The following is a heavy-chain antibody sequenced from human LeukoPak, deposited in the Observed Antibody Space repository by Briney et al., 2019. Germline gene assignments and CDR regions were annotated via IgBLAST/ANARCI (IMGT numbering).Heavy chain of an antibody. D-gene: IGHD3-10*01. V-gene: IGHV4-59*12. CDR2: IYYSGST. J-gene: IGHJ4*02. CDR3: ASIMGDYYYGSGSYYNFGNYFDY. Sequence: TSETLSLTCTVSGGSISNYYWSWIRQPPGKGLEWIGYIYYSGSTNYNPSLKSRVTMSVDTSKNQFSLKLSSVTAADTAVYYCASIMGDYYYGSGSYYNFGNYFDYWGQGTLVTVSS. CDR1: GGSISNYY.